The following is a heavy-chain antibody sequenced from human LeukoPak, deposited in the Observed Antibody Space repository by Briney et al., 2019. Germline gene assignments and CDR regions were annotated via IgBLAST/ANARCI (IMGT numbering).Heavy chain of an antibody. D-gene: IGHD1-20*01. CDR3: ARPNNWDDVGGFY. V-gene: IGHV3-30-3*01. J-gene: IGHJ4*02. CDR1: GFTFSSYA. Sequence: GRSLRLSCAASGFTFSSYAMHWVRQAPGKGLEWVAVISYDGSNKYYANSVKGRFTISRDNSKNTLYLQMNSLRAEDTAVYYCARPNNWDDVGGFYWGQGTLVTVSS. CDR2: ISYDGSNK.